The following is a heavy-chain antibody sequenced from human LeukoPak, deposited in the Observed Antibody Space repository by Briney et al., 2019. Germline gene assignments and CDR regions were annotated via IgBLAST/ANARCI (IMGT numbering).Heavy chain of an antibody. CDR2: INHSGST. CDR1: GGSFSGYY. CDR3: ARRPLFYYITMIVVSYFDY. D-gene: IGHD3-22*01. J-gene: IGHJ4*02. V-gene: IGHV4-34*01. Sequence: SETLSLTCAVYGGSFSGYYWSWIRQPPGKGLEWIGEINHSGSTNYNPSLKSRVTISVDTSKNQFSLKLSSVTAADTAVYYCARRPLFYYITMIVVSYFDYWGQGTLVTVSS.